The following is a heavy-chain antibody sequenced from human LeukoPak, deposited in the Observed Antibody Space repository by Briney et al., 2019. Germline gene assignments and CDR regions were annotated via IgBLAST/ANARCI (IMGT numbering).Heavy chain of an antibody. D-gene: IGHD1-26*01. CDR2: ISYTGNT. CDR3: ARHSGSYLYYFDF. J-gene: IGHJ4*02. CDR1: GGSISSGGYS. Sequence: TSETLSLTCTVTGGSISSGGYSWGWIRQPPGKRLEWIGSISYTGNTYYNPSLESRVSISVGTSTNQFSLRLSSVTAADTAVYYCARHSGSYLYYFDFWGQGALVTVSS. V-gene: IGHV4-39*01.